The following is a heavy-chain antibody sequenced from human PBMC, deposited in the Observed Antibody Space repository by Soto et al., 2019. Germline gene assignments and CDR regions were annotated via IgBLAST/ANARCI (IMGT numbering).Heavy chain of an antibody. V-gene: IGHV3-30*18. J-gene: IGHJ4*02. CDR2: ISYDGSNT. Sequence: QVQLVESGGGVVQPGRSLRLSCAASGFTFSSYGMHWVRQAPGKGLEWVAVISYDGSNTYYADSVKGRFTISRDNSKNTLYLQMNSLRAEDTAVYYCAKGVNDYGDLGNGYWGQGTLVTVSS. D-gene: IGHD4-17*01. CDR3: AKGVNDYGDLGNGY. CDR1: GFTFSSYG.